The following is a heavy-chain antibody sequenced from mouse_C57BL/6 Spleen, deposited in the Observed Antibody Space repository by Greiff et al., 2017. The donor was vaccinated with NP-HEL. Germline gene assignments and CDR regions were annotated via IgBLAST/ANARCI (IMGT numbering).Heavy chain of an antibody. J-gene: IGHJ4*01. D-gene: IGHD1-1*01. V-gene: IGHV1-18*01. Sequence: EVQLQQSGPELVKPGASVKIPCKASGYTFTDYNMDWVKQSHGKSLEWIGDINPNNGGTIYNQKFKGKATLTVDKSSSTAYMELRSLTSEDTAVYYCARSAYYYGSSSNAMDYWGQGTSVTVSS. CDR1: GYTFTDYN. CDR3: ARSAYYYGSSSNAMDY. CDR2: INPNNGGT.